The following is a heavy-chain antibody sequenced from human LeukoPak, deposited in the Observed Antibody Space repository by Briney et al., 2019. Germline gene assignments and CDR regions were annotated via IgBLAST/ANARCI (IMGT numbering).Heavy chain of an antibody. CDR2: IKQDGSEK. V-gene: IGHV3-7*01. CDR3: AREGITMVRGVITNYYYYYMDV. D-gene: IGHD3-10*01. J-gene: IGHJ6*03. Sequence: GGSLRLSCAASGFTFSNAWMSWVRQAPGKGPEWVANIKQDGSEKYYVDSVKGRFTISRDNAKNSLYLQMNSLRAEDTAVYYCAREGITMVRGVITNYYYYYMDVWGKGTTVTVSS. CDR1: GFTFSNAW.